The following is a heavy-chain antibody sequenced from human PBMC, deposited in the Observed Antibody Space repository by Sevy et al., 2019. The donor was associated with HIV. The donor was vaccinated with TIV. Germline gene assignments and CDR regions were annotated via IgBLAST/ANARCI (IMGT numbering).Heavy chain of an antibody. D-gene: IGHD5-18*01. CDR3: ARGKSGYGYALNY. CDR1: GFTVNSNY. Sequence: GGSLRLSCAASGFTVNSNYMTWVRQAPGKGLEGVSVIYSDGTTYHADSGKDRFTISKDNSKNTLYLQMNSLRAEDTAVYYCARGKSGYGYALNYWGQGTLVTVSS. CDR2: IYSDGTT. J-gene: IGHJ4*02. V-gene: IGHV3-66*01.